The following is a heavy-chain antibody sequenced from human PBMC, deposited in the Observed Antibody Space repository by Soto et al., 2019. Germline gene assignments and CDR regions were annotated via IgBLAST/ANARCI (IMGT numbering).Heavy chain of an antibody. CDR1: GFTFSSYG. Sequence: GGSLRLSCVASGFTFSSYGMNWVCQGPGKGLEWLSSISKSGSTTYYADSVKGRFTISRDNAKNSLYLQMNSLRDEDMAVYYCARDGYCVSPTCSFLPDVWGQGTTVTVSS. D-gene: IGHD2-2*03. CDR2: ISKSGSTT. J-gene: IGHJ6*02. V-gene: IGHV3-48*02. CDR3: ARDGYCVSPTCSFLPDV.